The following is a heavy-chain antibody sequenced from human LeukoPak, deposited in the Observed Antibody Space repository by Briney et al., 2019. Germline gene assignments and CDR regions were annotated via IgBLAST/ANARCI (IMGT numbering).Heavy chain of an antibody. CDR1: GYSIRNGYF. D-gene: IGHD6-13*01. J-gene: IGHJ4*02. CDR2: IHQSGST. CDR3: AREVSSRWSKPFDY. Sequence: PSETLSLTCTVSGYSIRNGYFWGWVRQSPGKGVEWIGNIHQSGSTYYNPSLKSRVTISVDTSKNQFSLKMSSVTAADTAVYYCAREVSSRWSKPFDYWGQGTLVTVSS. V-gene: IGHV4-38-2*02.